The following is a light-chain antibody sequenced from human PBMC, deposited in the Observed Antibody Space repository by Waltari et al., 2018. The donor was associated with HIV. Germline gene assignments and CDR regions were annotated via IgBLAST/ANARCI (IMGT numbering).Light chain of an antibody. J-gene: IGLJ1*01. V-gene: IGLV1-44*01. CDR1: NSNLATNP. CDR2: SND. CDR3: ASWDDSLKAYI. Sequence: QSVLTQPPSASGTPGQRVSNSCSGTNSNLATNPVQWYHQVPGSAPKVLMYSNDHRPSGVPDRFSGSKSGTSASLAISGVQSGDEADYYCASWDDSLKAYIFGTGTKVTVL.